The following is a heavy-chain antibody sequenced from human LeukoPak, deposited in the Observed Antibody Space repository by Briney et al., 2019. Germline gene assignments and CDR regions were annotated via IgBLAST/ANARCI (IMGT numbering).Heavy chain of an antibody. D-gene: IGHD6-6*01. CDR1: GYSISSGYY. CDR2: IYHSGTT. CDR3: ARVYSSSVVFY. Sequence: SETLSLTCTVSGYSISSGYYWGWIRQPPGKGLEWIGSIYHSGTTYYNLSLKSRVTISVDTSKNQFSLKLSSVTAADTAVYYCARVYSSSVVFYWGQGTLVTVSS. V-gene: IGHV4-38-2*02. J-gene: IGHJ4*02.